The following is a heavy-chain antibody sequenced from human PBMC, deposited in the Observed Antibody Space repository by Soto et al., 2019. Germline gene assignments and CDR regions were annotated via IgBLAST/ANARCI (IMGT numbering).Heavy chain of an antibody. CDR3: ARDFVPGYTGYSDY. CDR1: GLTFSNYG. D-gene: IGHD5-12*01. CDR2: ISTYNANT. V-gene: IGHV1-18*01. Sequence: ASVKVSCKASGLTFSNYGINWVRRAPGQGLEWMGWISTYNANTNFAQKFQGRVTMTTDTSTSTAYMELRSLRSDDTAVYYCARDFVPGYTGYSDYWGQGTLVTVSS. J-gene: IGHJ4*02.